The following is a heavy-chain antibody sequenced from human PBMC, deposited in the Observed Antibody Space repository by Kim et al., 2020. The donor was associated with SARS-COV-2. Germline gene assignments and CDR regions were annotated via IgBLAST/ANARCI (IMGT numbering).Heavy chain of an antibody. CDR3: AKSGYYDSSGYYRVRFDY. CDR1: GFTFSSYA. V-gene: IGHV3-23*01. Sequence: GGSLRLSCAASGFTFSSYAMSWVRQAPGKGLEWVSAISGSGGSTYYADSVKGRFTISRDNSKNTLYLQMNSLRAEDTAVYYCAKSGYYDSSGYYRVRFDYWGQGTLVTVSS. J-gene: IGHJ4*02. CDR2: ISGSGGST. D-gene: IGHD3-22*01.